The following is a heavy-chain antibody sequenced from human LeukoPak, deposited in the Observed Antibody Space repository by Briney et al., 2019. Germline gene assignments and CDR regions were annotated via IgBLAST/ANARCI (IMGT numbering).Heavy chain of an antibody. CDR3: ARYNSGTIDY. V-gene: IGHV3-33*08. J-gene: IGHJ4*02. Sequence: PGGSLRLSCAASGFTFSNYGMHWVRQAPGKGLEWVAVMWFDGSNEYYADSVKGRFTISRDNSKHTLYLQMNSLRAEDTAVYHCARYNSGTIDYWGQGTLVTVSS. CDR2: MWFDGSNE. CDR1: GFTFSNYG. D-gene: IGHD1-1*01.